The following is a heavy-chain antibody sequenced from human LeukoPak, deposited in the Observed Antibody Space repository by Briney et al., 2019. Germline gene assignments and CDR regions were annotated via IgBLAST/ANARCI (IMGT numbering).Heavy chain of an antibody. J-gene: IGHJ4*02. D-gene: IGHD6-13*01. Sequence: SSETLSLTCTVSGVSISSYYWSWIRQPPGKGLEWIGYIYYSGSTNYNPSLKSRVTISVDTSKNQFSLKLSSVTAADTAVYYCARWEGYIAAAFDYWGQGTLVTVSS. V-gene: IGHV4-59*01. CDR1: GVSISSYY. CDR3: ARWEGYIAAAFDY. CDR2: IYYSGST.